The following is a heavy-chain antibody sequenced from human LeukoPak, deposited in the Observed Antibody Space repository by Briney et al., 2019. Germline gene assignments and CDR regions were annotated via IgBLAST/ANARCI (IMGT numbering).Heavy chain of an antibody. D-gene: IGHD4-11*01. CDR3: ATYSILNAREFRY. J-gene: IGHJ1*01. CDR1: GFTFSNSW. V-gene: IGHV3-7*01. Sequence: GKSLRLSCAGSGFTFSNSWMGWVRQAPGKGLEWVANVQHIGGETYYVDSVKGRFTISRDNAKNSVYLQMNSLGADDTAVYYCATYSILNAREFRYWGQGTLVTVTS. CDR2: VQHIGGET.